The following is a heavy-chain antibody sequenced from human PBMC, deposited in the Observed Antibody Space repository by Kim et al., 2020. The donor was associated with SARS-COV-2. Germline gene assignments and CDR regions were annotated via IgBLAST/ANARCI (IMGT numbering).Heavy chain of an antibody. CDR3: ARHSASSDFDY. V-gene: IGHV5-10-1*01. D-gene: IGHD6-19*01. CDR2: T. Sequence: TNSSPSFQGHVTISADKSISTAYLQWSSLKASDTAMYYCARHSASSDFDYWGQGTLVTVSS. J-gene: IGHJ4*02.